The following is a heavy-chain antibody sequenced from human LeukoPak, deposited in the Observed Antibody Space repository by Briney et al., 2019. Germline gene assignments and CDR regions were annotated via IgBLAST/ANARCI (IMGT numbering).Heavy chain of an antibody. CDR3: ARDSYSGYDFGTPGY. CDR2: ISSSSSTI. J-gene: IGHJ4*02. CDR1: GFTFSSYS. Sequence: GGSLRLSCAASGFTFSSYSMNWVRQAPGKGLEWVSYISSSSSTIYYADSVKGRFTISRDNAKNSLYLQMNSLRAEDTAVYYCARDSYSGYDFGTPGYWGQGTLVTVSS. V-gene: IGHV3-48*04. D-gene: IGHD5-12*01.